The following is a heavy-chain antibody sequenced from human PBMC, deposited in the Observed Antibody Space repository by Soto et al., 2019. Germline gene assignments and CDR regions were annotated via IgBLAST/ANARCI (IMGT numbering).Heavy chain of an antibody. J-gene: IGHJ4*02. CDR1: GFTFSSYS. Sequence: GGSLRLSCAASGFTFSSYSMNWVRQAPGKGLEWVSSISRSSSYIYYADSVKGRFTISRDNAKNSLYLQMNSLRAEDTAVYYCARSVPFDYWGQGTLVTVSS. CDR3: ARSVPFDY. V-gene: IGHV3-21*01. CDR2: ISRSSSYI.